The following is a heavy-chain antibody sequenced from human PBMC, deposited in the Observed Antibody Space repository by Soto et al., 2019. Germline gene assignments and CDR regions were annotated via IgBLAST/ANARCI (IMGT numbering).Heavy chain of an antibody. CDR1: GFTFDDYA. CDR2: ISWNSGSI. J-gene: IGHJ6*02. D-gene: IGHD3-16*01. V-gene: IGHV3-9*01. CDR3: AKEGENYYSGMDV. Sequence: EVQLVESGGGLVQPGRSLRLSCAASGFTFDDYAMHWVRQAPGKGLEWVSGISWNSGSIGYADSVKGRFTISRDNAKNSLYLQMNSLRAEDTALYYCAKEGENYYSGMDVWGQGTTVTVSS.